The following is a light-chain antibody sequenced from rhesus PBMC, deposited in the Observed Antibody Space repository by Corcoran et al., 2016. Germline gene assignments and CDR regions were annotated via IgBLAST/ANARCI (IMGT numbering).Light chain of an antibody. Sequence: DIQMTQSPSSLSASVGDTVTITCRASQGISNYLAWYQPKPRKAPKPLMYYASSLATGVPSRFRGSGSGTDFTLIINSLQTEDFATYYCQQHNSYPLTFCPGTKLDIK. CDR3: QQHNSYPLT. V-gene: IGKV1S16*01. J-gene: IGKJ3*01. CDR2: YAS. CDR1: QGISNY.